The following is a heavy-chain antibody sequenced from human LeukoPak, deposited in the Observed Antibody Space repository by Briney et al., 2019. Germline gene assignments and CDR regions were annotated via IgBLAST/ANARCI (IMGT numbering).Heavy chain of an antibody. CDR2: IRSKAYGGTT. V-gene: IGHV3-49*03. CDR3: TRVTYYYDSSGYSPLFDY. D-gene: IGHD3-22*01. J-gene: IGHJ4*02. Sequence: GGSLRLSCTASGFTFGDYAMSWFRQAPGKGLEWVGFIRSKAYGGTTEYAASVKGRFTISRDDSKSIAYLQMNSLKTEDTAVYYCTRVTYYYDSSGYSPLFDYWGQGTLVTVSS. CDR1: GFTFGDYA.